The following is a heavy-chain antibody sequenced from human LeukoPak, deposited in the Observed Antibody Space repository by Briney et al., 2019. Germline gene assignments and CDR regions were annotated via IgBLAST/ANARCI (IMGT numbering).Heavy chain of an antibody. V-gene: IGHV3-30-3*01. CDR3: ARSPNYYDSSGYYYL. CDR2: ISYDGSNK. CDR1: EFTFSSYA. D-gene: IGHD3-22*01. Sequence: GRSLRLSCEASEFTFSSYAMHWVRQAPGKGLEWVAVISYDGSNKYYADSVKGRFTISRDNYKNTLYLQMNSLRAEDTAVYYCARSPNYYDSSGYYYLWGQGTLVTVSS. J-gene: IGHJ4*02.